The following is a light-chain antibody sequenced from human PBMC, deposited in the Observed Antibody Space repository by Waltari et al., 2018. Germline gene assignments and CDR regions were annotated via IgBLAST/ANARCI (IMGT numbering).Light chain of an antibody. CDR3: SSYSSSSTLYV. J-gene: IGLJ1*01. CDR1: SRDVGGYDY. V-gene: IGLV2-14*03. CDR2: DVS. Sequence: QSALTQPASVSGSPGLSITIFCAGTSRDVGGYDYVSWYQQHPGKAPELIIYDVSNRPSGVSDRFSGSKSGNTASLTISGLQADDEADYYCSSYSSSSTLYVFGTGTKVTV.